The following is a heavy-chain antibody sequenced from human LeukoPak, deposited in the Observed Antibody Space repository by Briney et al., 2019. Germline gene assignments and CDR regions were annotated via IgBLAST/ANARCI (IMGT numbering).Heavy chain of an antibody. CDR3: ARGRDDSSQGWYFDL. D-gene: IGHD5-24*01. Sequence: GASVKVSCKASGYTFTGYYMHWVRQAPGQGLEWMGWINPNSGGTRYAQQFQDRVTTTRDTSISTAYMELIRLRSDDTAVYYCARGRDDSSQGWYFDLWGRGTLVTVSS. CDR1: GYTFTGYY. J-gene: IGHJ2*01. V-gene: IGHV1-2*02. CDR2: INPNSGGT.